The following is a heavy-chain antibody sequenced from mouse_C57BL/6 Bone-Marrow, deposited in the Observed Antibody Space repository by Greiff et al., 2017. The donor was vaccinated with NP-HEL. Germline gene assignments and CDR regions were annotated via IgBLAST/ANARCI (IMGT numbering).Heavy chain of an antibody. J-gene: IGHJ3*01. V-gene: IGHV14-4*01. D-gene: IGHD4-1*01. CDR3: TTLTGTGPWFAY. Sequence: EVQLQQSGAELVRPGASVKLSCTASGFNIKDDYMHWVKQRPEQGLAWIGWIDPENGDTAYASQFQGKATITADTSSNTAYLQLSSLTSEDTAVYYCTTLTGTGPWFAYWGQGTLVTVSA. CDR1: GFNIKDDY. CDR2: IDPENGDT.